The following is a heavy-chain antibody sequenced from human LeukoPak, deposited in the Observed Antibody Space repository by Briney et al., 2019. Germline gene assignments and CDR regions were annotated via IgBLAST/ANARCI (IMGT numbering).Heavy chain of an antibody. CDR3: ARGCVAAAGTAVDY. V-gene: IGHV4-34*01. CDR1: GGSFSGYY. D-gene: IGHD6-13*01. Sequence: SETLSLTCAVYGGSFSGYYWSWIRQPPGKGREGIGETNHSGSTNYNPSLKSRVTISVDTSKNQFSLKLSSVTAADTAVYYCARGCVAAAGTAVDYWGQGTLVTVSS. J-gene: IGHJ4*02. CDR2: TNHSGST.